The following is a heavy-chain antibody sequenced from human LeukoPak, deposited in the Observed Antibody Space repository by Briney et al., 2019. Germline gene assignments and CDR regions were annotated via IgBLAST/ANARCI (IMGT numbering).Heavy chain of an antibody. CDR3: AREVDGYSSENYFDY. CDR1: GFTFSSYS. Sequence: GGSLRLSCAASGFTFSSYSMNWVRQAPGKGLEWVSSITRSSYIYYADSVKGRFTISRDNAKNSLYLQMNSLRAEDTAVYYCAREVDGYSSENYFDYWGQGTLVTVSS. CDR2: ITRSSYI. V-gene: IGHV3-21*06. D-gene: IGHD5-18*01. J-gene: IGHJ4*02.